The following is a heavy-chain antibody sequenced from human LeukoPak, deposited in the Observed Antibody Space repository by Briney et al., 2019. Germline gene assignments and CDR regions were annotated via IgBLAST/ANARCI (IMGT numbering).Heavy chain of an antibody. CDR2: IYWDDDN. CDR3: AHYYYDSSGPVDGGDYFDY. Sequence: SGPTLVKPTQTLTLTCTLSGFSLSTSGVGVGWIRQPPGKALEWLALIYWDDDNRYSPSLQSRPTIPKDTSKNQVVLTMTNMDPVGTATYYCAHYYYDSSGPVDGGDYFDYWGQGTLVAVAS. V-gene: IGHV2-5*02. CDR1: GFSLSTSGVG. J-gene: IGHJ4*02. D-gene: IGHD3-22*01.